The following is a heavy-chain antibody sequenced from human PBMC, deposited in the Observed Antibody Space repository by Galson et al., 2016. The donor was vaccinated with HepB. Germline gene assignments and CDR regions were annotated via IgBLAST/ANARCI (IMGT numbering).Heavy chain of an antibody. Sequence: SLRLSCAASGFSFSGYNMNWVRQAPGKGLEWVSSISSRSSYIYYADSVKGRFTISRDNAKNSLYLQMNSLRAEDTAVYYCAITTVRERLWPIFDYWGQGTLVTVSS. D-gene: IGHD6-25*01. CDR3: AITTVRERLWPIFDY. V-gene: IGHV3-21*01. J-gene: IGHJ4*02. CDR1: GFSFSGYN. CDR2: ISSRSSYI.